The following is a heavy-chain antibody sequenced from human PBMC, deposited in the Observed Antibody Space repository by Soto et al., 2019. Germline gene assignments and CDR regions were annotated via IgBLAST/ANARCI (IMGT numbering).Heavy chain of an antibody. CDR2: IGRSGETI. Sequence: GGSLRLSCAASGFTFSSYAMSWVRQAPGKGLEWLSYIGRSGETIYYADSVKGRFTISRDNAKSSLFLQMNGLRDEDTGIYYCARDSRGCAARRPIVSDWGRGTLVTVSS. D-gene: IGHD6-6*01. J-gene: IGHJ4*02. V-gene: IGHV3-48*02. CDR3: ARDSRGCAARRPIVSD. CDR1: GFTFSSYA.